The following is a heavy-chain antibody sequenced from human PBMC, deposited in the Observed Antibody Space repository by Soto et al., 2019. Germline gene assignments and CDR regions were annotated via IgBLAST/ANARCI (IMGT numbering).Heavy chain of an antibody. V-gene: IGHV1-2*02. J-gene: IGHJ4*02. CDR3: AREPATAKKEGVDF. CDR2: INPNSGGT. Sequence: ASVKVSCKASGYTFSDYYIHWVRQAPGQGLEWMGWINPNSGGTKYAPKFQGGVTMTRDTSITTAYMELRRLRSGDTAVYYCAREPATAKKEGVDFWGQGTLFTVSS. D-gene: IGHD1-1*01. CDR1: GYTFSDYY.